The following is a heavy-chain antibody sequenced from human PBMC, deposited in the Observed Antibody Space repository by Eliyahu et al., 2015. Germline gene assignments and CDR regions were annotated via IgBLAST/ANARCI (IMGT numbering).Heavy chain of an antibody. CDR2: IFSDDDK. Sequence: QITLKESGPTLVKPTQTLTLTCTFSGFSLSTSGVGVGWIRQPPGEALEWLAFIFSDDDKRYRPPLKNRLTLTVDTSKNQVVLTMTNMDPVDTATYFCAHRREHRGFDYWGQGTLVTVSS. V-gene: IGHV2-5*02. D-gene: IGHD1/OR15-1a*01. CDR1: GFSLSTSGVG. CDR3: AHRREHRGFDY. J-gene: IGHJ4*02.